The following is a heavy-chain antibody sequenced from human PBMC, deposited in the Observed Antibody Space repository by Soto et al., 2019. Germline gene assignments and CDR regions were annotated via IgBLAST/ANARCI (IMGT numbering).Heavy chain of an antibody. J-gene: IGHJ6*02. CDR1: GYTFTSYV. CDR3: ARDGHGANMLYQDV. V-gene: IGHV1-18*04. CDR2: ISAYNGNT. D-gene: IGHD2-8*01. Sequence: ASVKVSCKASGYTFTSYVISWVLQAPGQGLEWMGWISAYNGNTNYAQKLQGRVTMTTDTSTSTAYMELRSLRSDDTAVYYCARDGHGANMLYQDVWGQGTTVTVSS.